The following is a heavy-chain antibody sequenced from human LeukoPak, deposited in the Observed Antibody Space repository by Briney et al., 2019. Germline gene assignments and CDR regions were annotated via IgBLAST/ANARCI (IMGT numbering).Heavy chain of an antibody. CDR1: GYSISSGYY. CDR2: IYHSGST. V-gene: IGHV4-38-2*02. D-gene: IGHD6-13*01. J-gene: IGHJ4*02. CDR3: ARGGGSSWRSFDY. Sequence: SETLSLTCTVSGYSISSGYYWGWIRQPPGKGLEWIGSIYHSGSTYYNPSLKSRVTISVDKSKNQFSLKLSSVTAADTAVYYCARGGGSSWRSFDYWGQGTLVTVSS.